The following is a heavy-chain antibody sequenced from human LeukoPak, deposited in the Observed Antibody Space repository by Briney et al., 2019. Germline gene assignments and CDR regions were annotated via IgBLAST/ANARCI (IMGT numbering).Heavy chain of an antibody. CDR3: VRSLSSSY. V-gene: IGHV3-7*01. Sequence: GGSLRLSCAASGFTFGNFWMNWVRQAPGTGLEWVATIKQDGSEKYYVDSVKGRFTISRDNAKNSLYLEMNSLRVEDTALYYCVRSLSSSYWGQGTLVTASS. CDR2: IKQDGSEK. J-gene: IGHJ4*02. D-gene: IGHD2-2*01. CDR1: GFTFGNFW.